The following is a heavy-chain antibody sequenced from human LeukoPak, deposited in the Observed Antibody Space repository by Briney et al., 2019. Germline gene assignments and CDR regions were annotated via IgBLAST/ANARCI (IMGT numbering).Heavy chain of an antibody. CDR1: GFTFDDYG. V-gene: IGHV4-38-2*01. D-gene: IGHD3-10*01. Sequence: GSLRLSCATSGFTFDDYGMNWIRQPPGKGLEWIGTIYHTGSTYYTPSLGSRVTISVDTSKNEFSLNLNSVTAADTAVYYCARAGWIITSGIDYWGQGALVTVSS. J-gene: IGHJ4*02. CDR2: IYHTGST. CDR3: ARAGWIITSGIDY.